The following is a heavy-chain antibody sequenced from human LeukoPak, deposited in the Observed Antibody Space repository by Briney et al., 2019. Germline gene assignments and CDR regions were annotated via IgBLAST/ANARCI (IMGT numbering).Heavy chain of an antibody. V-gene: IGHV3-23*01. CDR2: ISGTGVTA. Sequence: PGGSLRLSCAASGFIFNNYVMSWVRQAPGKGLEWVSSISGTGVTAYYADSVKGRFAISRDNSKNTLYLQMSSLRAEDTALYYCAKDQRFGDLDDYRGQGTLVTVSS. CDR1: GFIFNNYV. J-gene: IGHJ4*02. CDR3: AKDQRFGDLDDY. D-gene: IGHD3-10*01.